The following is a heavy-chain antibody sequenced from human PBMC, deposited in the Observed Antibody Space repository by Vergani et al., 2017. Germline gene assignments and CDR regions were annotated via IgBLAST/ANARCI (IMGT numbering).Heavy chain of an antibody. Sequence: QVQLVESGGGVVQPGRSLRLSCAASGFTFSSYGMHWVRQAPGKGLEWVAVISYDGSNKYYADSVKGRFTISRDNSKNTLYLQMNSLRAEDTAVYYCAKDPYIISYAILGYYYYGMDVWGQGTTVTVSS. CDR2: ISYDGSNK. D-gene: IGHD6-13*01. V-gene: IGHV3-30*18. CDR3: AKDPYIISYAILGYYYYGMDV. J-gene: IGHJ6*02. CDR1: GFTFSSYG.